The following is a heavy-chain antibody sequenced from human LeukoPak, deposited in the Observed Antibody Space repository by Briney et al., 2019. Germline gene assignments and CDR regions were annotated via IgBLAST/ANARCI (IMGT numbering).Heavy chain of an antibody. J-gene: IGHJ4*02. V-gene: IGHV3-15*07. Sequence: GGFLRLPCAASGYTFSDHYIDWVRQAPGKGLEWVGRIKSKTDGGTTDYAAPVKGRFTISRDDSKNTLYLQMNSLKTEDTAVYYCTTDSSGFGYWGQGTLVTVSS. CDR2: IKSKTDGGTT. CDR3: TTDSSGFGY. D-gene: IGHD3-22*01. CDR1: GYTFSDHY.